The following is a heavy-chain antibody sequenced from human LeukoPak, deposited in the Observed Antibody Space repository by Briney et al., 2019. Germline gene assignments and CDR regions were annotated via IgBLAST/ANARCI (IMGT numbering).Heavy chain of an antibody. CDR3: ARGSIMITFGGVIVIRNNWFDP. V-gene: IGHV4-30-2*01. Sequence: SGTLSLTCAVSGDSISSGGYSWSWIRQPPGKGLEWVVYIYHSGSTYYNPSLKSRVTISVDRSKNQFSLKLSSVTAADTAVYYCARGSIMITFGGVIVIRNNWFDPWGQGTLVTVSS. J-gene: IGHJ5*02. CDR1: GDSISSGGYS. CDR2: IYHSGST. D-gene: IGHD3-16*02.